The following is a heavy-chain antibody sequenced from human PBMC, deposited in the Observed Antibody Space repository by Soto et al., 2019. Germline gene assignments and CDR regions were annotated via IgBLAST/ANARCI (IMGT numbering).Heavy chain of an antibody. J-gene: IGHJ6*02. D-gene: IGHD2-15*01. Sequence: QVQLVQSGAEVKKPGASAKVSCKASGYTFTSYYMHWVRQAPGQGLEWMGIINPSGGSTSYAQKFQGGVTMTRDTSTSTVYMELSSLRSEDTAVYYCAARNTSRIGRGMDVWGQGTTVTVSS. V-gene: IGHV1-46*01. CDR2: INPSGGST. CDR3: AARNTSRIGRGMDV. CDR1: GYTFTSYY.